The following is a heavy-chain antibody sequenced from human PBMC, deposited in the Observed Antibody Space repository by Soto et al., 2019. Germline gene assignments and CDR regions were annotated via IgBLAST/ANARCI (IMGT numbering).Heavy chain of an antibody. J-gene: IGHJ5*02. V-gene: IGHV4-39*01. Sequence: PSETLSLTYTVSGGSISSSSYYWGWIRQPPGKGLEWIGSIYHSGSTYYNPSLKSRVTISVDTSKNQFSLKLSSVTAADTAVYYCAREGIAVAGIRSDWFDPWGQGTLVTVSS. CDR2: IYHSGST. CDR1: GGSISSSSYY. CDR3: AREGIAVAGIRSDWFDP. D-gene: IGHD6-19*01.